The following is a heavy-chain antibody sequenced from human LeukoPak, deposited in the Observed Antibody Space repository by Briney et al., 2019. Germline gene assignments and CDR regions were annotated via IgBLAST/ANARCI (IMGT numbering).Heavy chain of an antibody. J-gene: IGHJ4*02. CDR1: GGSISSYY. CDR2: IYYSVST. CDR3: ARGGRSYSYYCGSSGYYPFDY. Sequence: PSETLSLTCTVSGGSISSYYWSWIRHPPGKGLEWIGYIYYSVSTTYNPSLKSQVTISVDTSKNQFSLKLSSVTDADTAVYYCARGGRSYSYYCGSSGYYPFDYWGQGTLVTVSS. D-gene: IGHD3-22*01. V-gene: IGHV4-59*01.